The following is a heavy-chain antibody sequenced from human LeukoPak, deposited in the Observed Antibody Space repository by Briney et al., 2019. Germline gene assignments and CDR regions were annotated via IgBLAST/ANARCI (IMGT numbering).Heavy chain of an antibody. CDR2: ISSNGGST. D-gene: IGHD4-23*01. CDR1: GFTFSSYA. Sequence: GGSLRPSCAASGFTFSSYAMHWVRQAPGKGLEYVSAISSNGGSTYYANSVKGRFTISRDNSKNTLYLQMGSLRAEDMAVYYCARDLGGPDWYFDLWGRGTLVTVSS. V-gene: IGHV3-64*01. CDR3: ARDLGGPDWYFDL. J-gene: IGHJ2*01.